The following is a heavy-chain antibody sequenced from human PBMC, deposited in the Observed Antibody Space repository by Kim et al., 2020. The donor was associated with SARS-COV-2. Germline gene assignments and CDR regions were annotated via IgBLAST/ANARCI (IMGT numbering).Heavy chain of an antibody. J-gene: IGHJ4*02. CDR3: ARDRGLPVVVAATPYDY. CDR1: GYTFTSYG. CDR2: ISAYNGNT. Sequence: ASVKVSCKASGYTFTSYGISWVRQAPGQGLEWMGWISAYNGNTNYAQKLQGRVTMTTDTSTSTAYMELRSLRSDDTAVYYCARDRGLPVVVAATPYDYWGQGTLVTVSS. V-gene: IGHV1-18*01. D-gene: IGHD2-15*01.